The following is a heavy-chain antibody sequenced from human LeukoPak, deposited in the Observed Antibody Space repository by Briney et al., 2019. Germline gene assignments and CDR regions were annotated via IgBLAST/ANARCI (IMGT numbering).Heavy chain of an antibody. CDR2: ISSSSGTSI. J-gene: IGHJ3*02. CDR3: ARDGGYCVGGSCYNDAFDI. D-gene: IGHD2-15*01. CDR1: GFTFSDYY. Sequence: KPGGSLRLSCAASGFTFSDYYMSWIRQAPGKGLEWISDISSSSGTSIVYADSVKGRFTISRDNAKKSVYLQMDSLRAEDTALYYCARDGGYCVGGSCYNDAFDIWGQGTMVTVSS. V-gene: IGHV3-11*01.